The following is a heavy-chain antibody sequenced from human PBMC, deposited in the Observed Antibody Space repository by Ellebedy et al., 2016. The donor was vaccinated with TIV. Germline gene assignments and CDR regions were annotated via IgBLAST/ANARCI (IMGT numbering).Heavy chain of an antibody. Sequence: AASVKVSCKASGNIFSRYYMFWVRQAPGQGFEWVGIINPSGGSATYAQKFQGRVSVTGDTSTSTVYMELSSLRSEDTAVYYCARGAGYCSGGGCYSPYYYFGMDVWGQGTTVTVSS. D-gene: IGHD2-15*01. CDR2: INPSGGSA. CDR3: ARGAGYCSGGGCYSPYYYFGMDV. CDR1: GNIFSRYY. V-gene: IGHV1-46*01. J-gene: IGHJ6*02.